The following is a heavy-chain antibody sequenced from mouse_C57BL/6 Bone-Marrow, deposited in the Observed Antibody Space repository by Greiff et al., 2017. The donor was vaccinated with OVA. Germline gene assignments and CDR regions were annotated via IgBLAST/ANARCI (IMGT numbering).Heavy chain of an antibody. V-gene: IGHV1-15*01. CDR1: GYTFTDYE. CDR3: TRRVYYGRTLRDY. J-gene: IGHJ2*01. CDR2: IDPETGGT. D-gene: IGHD1-1*01. Sequence: QVQLQQSGAELVRPGASVTLSCTASGYTFTDYEMHWVKQTPVHGLEWIGAIDPETGGTAYNQKFKGKAILTADKSSSTAYMELRSLTSDDSAVYDCTRRVYYGRTLRDYWGQGTTLTVSS.